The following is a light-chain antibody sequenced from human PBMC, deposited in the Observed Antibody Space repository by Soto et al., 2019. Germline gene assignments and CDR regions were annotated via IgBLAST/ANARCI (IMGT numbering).Light chain of an antibody. J-gene: IGKJ1*01. V-gene: IGKV1-5*01. CDR2: DAS. Sequence: DIQMTQSPSTLSASVGDRVTITCRASQSISSWLAWYQQKPGKAPKLMIYDASSLQSGVPATFSGSGSGTEFILSISSLQPDDFATYYCHQYNSYPCTFGQGTKVEIK. CDR1: QSISSW. CDR3: HQYNSYPCT.